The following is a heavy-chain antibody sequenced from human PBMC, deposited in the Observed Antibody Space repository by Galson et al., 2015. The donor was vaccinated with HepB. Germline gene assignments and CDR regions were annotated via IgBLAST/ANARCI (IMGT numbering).Heavy chain of an antibody. CDR2: ITPNSGGT. CDR1: GYTFTGYY. V-gene: IGHV1-2*06. D-gene: IGHD3-3*01. Sequence: SVKVSCKASGYTFTGYYLHWVRQAPGQGLEWMGRITPNSGGTNYAQKFQGRVTMTRDTSISTAYMDLSRLRSDDTAVYYCARKLRFLGPFDYWGQGTLVTVSS. CDR3: ARKLRFLGPFDY. J-gene: IGHJ4*02.